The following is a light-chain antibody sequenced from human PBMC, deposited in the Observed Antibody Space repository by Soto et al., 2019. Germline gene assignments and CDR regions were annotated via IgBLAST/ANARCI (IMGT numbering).Light chain of an antibody. CDR1: SSDVGGYNY. J-gene: IGLJ1*01. Sequence: QSALTQPASVSGSRGQSINISCTGTSSDVGGYNYVSWYQHHPGKAPKLIIYDVSHRPSGVSNPFSGSKSGNTASLTISGLQPEDEADYYCSSYTTSNTRQIVFGTGTKVTVL. V-gene: IGLV2-14*03. CDR3: SSYTTSNTRQIV. CDR2: DVS.